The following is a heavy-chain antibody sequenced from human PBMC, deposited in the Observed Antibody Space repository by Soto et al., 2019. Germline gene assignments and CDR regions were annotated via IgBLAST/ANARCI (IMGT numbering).Heavy chain of an antibody. V-gene: IGHV1-69*01. CDR3: ARHFSIVGATTLDY. Sequence: QVQLVQSGAEVNKPGSSVKVSCMASGGTFSSYAISWVRQAPGRGLEWMGGIIPIFGTANYAQKFQGRVTITADESTSTAYMELSSLRSEDTAVYYCARHFSIVGATTLDYWGQGTLVTVSS. D-gene: IGHD1-26*01. CDR1: GGTFSSYA. CDR2: IIPIFGTA. J-gene: IGHJ4*02.